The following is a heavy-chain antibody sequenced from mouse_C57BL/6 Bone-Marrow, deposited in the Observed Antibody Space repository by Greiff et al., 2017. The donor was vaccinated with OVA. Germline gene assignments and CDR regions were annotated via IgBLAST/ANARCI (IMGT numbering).Heavy chain of an antibody. CDR3: ARLGLREFAY. CDR1: GYTFTDYY. CDR2: INPYNGGT. D-gene: IGHD2-4*01. J-gene: IGHJ3*01. V-gene: IGHV1-19*01. Sequence: EVQLQQSGPVLVKPGASVKMSCKASGYTFTDYYMNWVKQSHGKSLEWIGVINPYNGGTSYNQKFKGKATLTVDKSSSAAYMGLNSLTSEDSAVYYCARLGLREFAYWGQGTLVTVSA.